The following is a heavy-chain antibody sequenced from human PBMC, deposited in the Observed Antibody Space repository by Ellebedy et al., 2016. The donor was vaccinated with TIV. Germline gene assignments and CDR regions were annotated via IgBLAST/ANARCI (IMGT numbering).Heavy chain of an antibody. CDR2: IYYSGST. Sequence: SETLSLTXTVSGGSISSYYWSWIRQPPGKGLEWIGYIYYSGSTNYNPSLKSRVTISVDTSKNQFSLKLSSVTAADTAVYYCARRDGYNYPRSFDYWGQGTLVTVSS. J-gene: IGHJ4*02. CDR1: GGSISSYY. D-gene: IGHD5-24*01. CDR3: ARRDGYNYPRSFDY. V-gene: IGHV4-59*01.